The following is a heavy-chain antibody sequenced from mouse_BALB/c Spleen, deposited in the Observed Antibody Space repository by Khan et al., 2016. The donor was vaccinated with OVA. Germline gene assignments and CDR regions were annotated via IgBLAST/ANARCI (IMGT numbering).Heavy chain of an antibody. V-gene: IGHV3-2*02. CDR3: VRAGTISTVVITDFDY. CDR1: GYSITSDYA. CDR2: IKYSGST. J-gene: IGHJ2*01. Sequence: EVQLQESGPGLVKPSQSLSLTCTVTGYSITSDYAWNWIRQFPGNKLEWMGYIKYSGSTSYNPSLKSRFSITRNTSKNQFFLQLSSVTTEDTATYYCVRAGTISTVVITDFDYWGQGTTLTVSS. D-gene: IGHD1-1*01.